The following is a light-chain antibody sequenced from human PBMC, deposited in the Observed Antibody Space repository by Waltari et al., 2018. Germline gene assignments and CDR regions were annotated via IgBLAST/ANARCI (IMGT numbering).Light chain of an antibody. CDR1: SSYVGGYDY. Sequence: QSALTQPPSASGSPGQSVTIPCTGTSSYVGGYDYVSWYQQHPGKAPKLMIYEVNKRPSGVPDRFSGSKSGNTASLTVSGLQAEDEADYYCSSYAGSTLMFGGGTKLTVL. CDR3: SSYAGSTLM. CDR2: EVN. V-gene: IGLV2-8*01. J-gene: IGLJ3*02.